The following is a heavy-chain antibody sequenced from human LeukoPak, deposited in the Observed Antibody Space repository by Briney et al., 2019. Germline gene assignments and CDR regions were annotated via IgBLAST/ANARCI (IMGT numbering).Heavy chain of an antibody. V-gene: IGHV3-30-3*01. CDR3: ARKTGMTGEAFDY. D-gene: IGHD1-1*01. CDR1: GFTLSGYA. Sequence: GGSLRLSCAASGFTLSGYAMHWVRQAPGKGLEWVAVISYDGSNKYHADSVKGRFTISRDNSKNTLYLQMDSLRNEDTAVYYCARKTGMTGEAFDYWGQGTLVTVSS. J-gene: IGHJ4*02. CDR2: ISYDGSNK.